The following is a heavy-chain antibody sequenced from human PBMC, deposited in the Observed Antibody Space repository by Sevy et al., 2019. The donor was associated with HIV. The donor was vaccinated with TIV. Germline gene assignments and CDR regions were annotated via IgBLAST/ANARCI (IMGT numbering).Heavy chain of an antibody. Sequence: GGSLRLSCAASGFTFPTFAMIWVRQPPGKGLEWVSTIGTKDNIFYAHSVKGRFTVSRDNSENTLYLQMNRLGVDDTAMYYCVKGLLGEHWGQGTLVTVSS. J-gene: IGHJ1*01. CDR3: VKGLLGEH. CDR2: IGTKDNI. CDR1: GFTFPTFA. D-gene: IGHD3-16*01. V-gene: IGHV3-23*01.